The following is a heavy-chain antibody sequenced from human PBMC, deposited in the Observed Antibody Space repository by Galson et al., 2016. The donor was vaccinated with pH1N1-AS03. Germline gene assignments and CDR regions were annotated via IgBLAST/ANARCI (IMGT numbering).Heavy chain of an antibody. Sequence: SVKVSCKASGGTLSNHGISWVRQALGQGLEWMGGLVPIFRTANYAQKFQGRVTMTADVSADESTSTAYMELSNLRAEDTGVYYCAREGRFLDWDNYAMDVWGQGTTVIVSS. J-gene: IGHJ6*02. D-gene: IGHD3/OR15-3a*01. CDR1: GGTLSNHG. CDR2: LVPIFRTA. CDR3: AREGRFLDWDNYAMDV. V-gene: IGHV1-69*13.